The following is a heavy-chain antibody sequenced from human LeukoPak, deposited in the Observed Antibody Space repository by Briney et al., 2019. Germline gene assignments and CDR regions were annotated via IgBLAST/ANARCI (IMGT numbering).Heavy chain of an antibody. CDR2: ISMTSTYI. V-gene: IGHV3-21*01. CDR1: GFTFSAYD. J-gene: IGHJ3*02. Sequence: GGSLRLSCAASGFTFSAYDMNWVRQAPGKGLQWVLSISMTSTYINYADSFKGRFTISRDNANNSLYLQMNSLRADDTAVYYCARELWSGRSAAFDIWGLGTTVTVSS. CDR3: ARELWSGRSAAFDI. D-gene: IGHD3-3*01.